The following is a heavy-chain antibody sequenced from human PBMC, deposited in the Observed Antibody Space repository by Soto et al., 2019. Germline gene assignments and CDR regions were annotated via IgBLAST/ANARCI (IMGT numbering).Heavy chain of an antibody. CDR3: TTVTTSSVLDF. J-gene: IGHJ4*02. D-gene: IGHD4-17*01. CDR2: IKEDGSEK. Sequence: EVQLVESGGGLVQPGGSLRLSCAASGFRFSTYWMSWVRQAPGNGLEWVANIKEDGSEKYYVDSVKGRFTISRDNADNSLYLQMNSLRGEDTAVYYCTTVTTSSVLDFWGQGTLVTVSS. V-gene: IGHV3-7*03. CDR1: GFRFSTYW.